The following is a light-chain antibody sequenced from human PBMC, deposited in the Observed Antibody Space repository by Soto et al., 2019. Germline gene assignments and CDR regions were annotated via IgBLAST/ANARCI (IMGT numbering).Light chain of an antibody. CDR1: SSEVGGYNY. Sequence: QSALTQPASVSGSPGQSITISCTGTSSEVGGYNYVSWYQQHPGKAPKVMIYEVSNRPSGVSNRFSGSKSGNTASLTISGLQAEDEGDYYCSSYTSSNTWVFGGGTKVTVL. V-gene: IGLV2-14*01. J-gene: IGLJ3*02. CDR3: SSYTSSNTWV. CDR2: EVS.